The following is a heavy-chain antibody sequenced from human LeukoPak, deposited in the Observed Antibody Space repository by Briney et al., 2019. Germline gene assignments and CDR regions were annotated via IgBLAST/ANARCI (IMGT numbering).Heavy chain of an antibody. CDR2: MNPNSGNT. J-gene: IGHJ4*02. CDR1: GYTFTSYD. CDR3: ARAQEYCGGDCYSEL. D-gene: IGHD2-21*02. V-gene: IGHV1-8*01. Sequence: ASVKVSCKASGYTFTSYDINWVRQATGQGLEWMGWMNPNSGNTGYAQKFQGRVTMTRNSYISTAYMELSSLRSEDTAVYYCARAQEYCGGDCYSELWGQGTLVTVSS.